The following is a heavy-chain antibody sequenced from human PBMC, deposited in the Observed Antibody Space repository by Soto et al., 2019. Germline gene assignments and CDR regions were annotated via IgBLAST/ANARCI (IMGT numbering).Heavy chain of an antibody. D-gene: IGHD2-15*01. Sequence: QITLKESGPTLVRPTQTLTLTCTFSGFSLTTCGVGVGWIRQPPEKALEYLALIYWDDDKRYSSSLKSKLTITKDTSKNQVVLTMTDMDPVDTATYYCERVQYWAFDIWGQGTMVTVSS. V-gene: IGHV2-5*02. J-gene: IGHJ3*02. CDR2: IYWDDDK. CDR1: GFSLTTCGVG. CDR3: ERVQYWAFDI.